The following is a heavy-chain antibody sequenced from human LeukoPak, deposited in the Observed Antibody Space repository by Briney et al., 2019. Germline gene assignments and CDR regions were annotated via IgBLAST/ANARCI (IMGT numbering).Heavy chain of an antibody. CDR2: INPNSGGT. D-gene: IGHD2-2*01. CDR1: GYTFTGYY. Sequence: APVKVSCKASGYTFTGYYMHWVRQAPGQGLEWMGWINPNSGGTNYAQKFQGWVTMTRDTSISTAYMELSRLRSDDTAVYYCAKDVPTAYFDYWGQGTLVTVSS. V-gene: IGHV1-2*04. J-gene: IGHJ4*02. CDR3: AKDVPTAYFDY.